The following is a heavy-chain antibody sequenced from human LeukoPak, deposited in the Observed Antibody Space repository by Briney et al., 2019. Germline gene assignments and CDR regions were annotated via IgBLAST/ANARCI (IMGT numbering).Heavy chain of an antibody. Sequence: SQTLSLTCDLSGDTVSSNSAAWNWIRQSPSRGLEWLGRTYYRSKWYYDYAVSVKSRITISPDTSKNQFSLQLNSVTAHDTAVYYCARGFALDFWGQGTMVTVSS. CDR2: TYYRSKWYY. J-gene: IGHJ3*01. CDR3: ARGFALDF. CDR1: GDTVSSNSAA. V-gene: IGHV6-1*01.